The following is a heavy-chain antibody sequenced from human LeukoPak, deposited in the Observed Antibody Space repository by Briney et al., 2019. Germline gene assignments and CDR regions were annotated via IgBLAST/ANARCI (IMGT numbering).Heavy chain of an antibody. CDR1: GFTFSSYS. CDR3: APDPNKWLRNY. Sequence: GGSLRLSCAASGFTFSSYSMNWVRQAPGKGLEWVSAISSSSSYIYYADSVKGRFTISRDNARNSLYLQMNSLRAEDTAVYYCAPDPNKWLRNYWGQGTLVTVSS. V-gene: IGHV3-21*04. D-gene: IGHD5-12*01. CDR2: ISSSSSYI. J-gene: IGHJ4*02.